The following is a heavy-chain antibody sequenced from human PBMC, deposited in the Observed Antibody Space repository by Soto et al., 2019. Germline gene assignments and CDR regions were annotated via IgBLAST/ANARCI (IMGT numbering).Heavy chain of an antibody. CDR3: XXXXXXXXXXXXXXDV. CDR1: GGTFSSYA. CDR2: IIPIFGTA. V-gene: IGHV1-69*12. J-gene: IGHJ6*02. Sequence: QVQLVQSGAEVKKPGSSVKVSCKASGGTFSSYAISWVRQAPGQGLEWMGGIIPIFGTANYAQKFQGRVTITADESTSTAYMELSSXXSEXXXXXXXXXXXXXXXXXXXXXDVWGQGTTVTVSS.